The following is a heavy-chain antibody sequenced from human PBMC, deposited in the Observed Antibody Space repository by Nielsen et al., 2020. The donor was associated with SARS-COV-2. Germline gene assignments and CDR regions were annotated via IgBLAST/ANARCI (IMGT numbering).Heavy chain of an antibody. V-gene: IGHV1-3*01. CDR3: ARERSREYGIDV. J-gene: IGHJ6*02. Sequence: SVQVSCKASGYSFTSYAMHWVWQAPGQRLEWMGWINVGNGNTKYSQKFQGRVTFTRDTSASTAYMELSSLRFEDTAVYYCARERSREYGIDVWGQGTTVTVSS. CDR1: GYSFTSYA. CDR2: INVGNGNT. D-gene: IGHD1-26*01.